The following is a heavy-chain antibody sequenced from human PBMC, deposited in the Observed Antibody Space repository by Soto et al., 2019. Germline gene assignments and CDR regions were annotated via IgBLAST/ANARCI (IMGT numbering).Heavy chain of an antibody. Sequence: TLSLTCTVSGYSISSGSYWGWIRQPPGKGPEWIASIYHVGTTFYNPSLKSRFTVSVDKSKNHFCLKLRSVTAADTAVYYCAKAYFMVVAGSPFDYWGHGPLATVSS. D-gene: IGHD6-19*01. CDR2: IYHVGTT. CDR3: AKAYFMVVAGSPFDY. J-gene: IGHJ4*01. V-gene: IGHV4-38-2*02. CDR1: GYSISSGSY.